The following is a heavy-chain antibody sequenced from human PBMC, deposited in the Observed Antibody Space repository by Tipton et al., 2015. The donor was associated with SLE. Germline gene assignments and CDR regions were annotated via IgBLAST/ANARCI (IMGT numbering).Heavy chain of an antibody. CDR1: GGSLSNYY. J-gene: IGHJ3*02. D-gene: IGHD2-21*01. CDR3: ARDPNDHIVVNAFDI. Sequence: LRLSCDVSGGSLSNYYWTWIRQPAGKGLEWIGRVSGTGSLNYNPSLRSRVTMSVDTSKNQFSLHLTSVTAADTAVYYCARDPNDHIVVNAFDIWGQGTMVSVSS. V-gene: IGHV4-4*07. CDR2: VSGTGSL.